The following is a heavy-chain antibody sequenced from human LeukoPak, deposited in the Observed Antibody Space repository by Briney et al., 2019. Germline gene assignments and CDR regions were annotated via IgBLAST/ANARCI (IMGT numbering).Heavy chain of an antibody. CDR1: GGSISSGGYY. J-gene: IGHJ6*02. CDR2: IYYSGST. Sequence: PSQTLSLTCTVSGGSISSGGYYWSWIRQHPGKGLEWIGYIYYSGSTYYNPSLKSRVTISVDTSKNQFSLKLSSVTAADTAVYYCARVEYSSSLYYYYYYGMDVWGQGTTVTVSS. D-gene: IGHD6-6*01. V-gene: IGHV4-31*03. CDR3: ARVEYSSSLYYYYYYGMDV.